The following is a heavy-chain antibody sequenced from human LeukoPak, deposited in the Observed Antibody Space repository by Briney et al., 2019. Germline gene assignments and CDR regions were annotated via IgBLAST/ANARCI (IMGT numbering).Heavy chain of an antibody. CDR2: INPNSGGT. CDR1: GYTFTGYY. CDR3: ARDSGERGSGSYLIAY. V-gene: IGHV1-2*02. D-gene: IGHD3-10*01. Sequence: ASVKVSCKASGYTFTGYYIHWVRQAPGQGLEWMGWINPNSGGTNYAQKFQGRVTMTRGTSISTAYMELSRLTSDDTAVYYCARDSGERGSGSYLIAYWGQGTLVTVSS. J-gene: IGHJ4*02.